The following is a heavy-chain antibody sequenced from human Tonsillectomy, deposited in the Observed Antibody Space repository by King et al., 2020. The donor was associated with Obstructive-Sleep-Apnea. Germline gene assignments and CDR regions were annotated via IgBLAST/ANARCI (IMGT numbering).Heavy chain of an antibody. Sequence: VQLQESGPGLVKPSETLSLTGTVSGGSISSYYWSWIRQPPGKGLEWIGYIYYSGSTNYNPSLRSRVTISIDTSKNQFSLKLSSVTAADTAVYYCAREVGSYGYYFDYWGQGTLVTVSS. V-gene: IGHV4-59*01. CDR3: AREVGSYGYYFDY. CDR1: GGSISSYY. J-gene: IGHJ4*02. CDR2: IYYSGST. D-gene: IGHD3-16*01.